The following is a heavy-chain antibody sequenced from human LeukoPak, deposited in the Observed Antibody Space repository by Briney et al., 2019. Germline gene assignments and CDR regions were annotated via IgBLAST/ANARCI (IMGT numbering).Heavy chain of an antibody. D-gene: IGHD5-12*01. CDR1: GGSISSGDYY. V-gene: IGHV4-61*02. CDR3: ARDRSAIGANWFDP. J-gene: IGHJ5*02. Sequence: SRTLSLTCTVSGGSISSGDYYWSWIRQPAGKGLEWIGRIYTSGSTNYNPSLKSRVTISVDTSKNQFSLKLSSVTAADTAVYYCARDRSAIGANWFDPWGQGTLVTVSS. CDR2: IYTSGST.